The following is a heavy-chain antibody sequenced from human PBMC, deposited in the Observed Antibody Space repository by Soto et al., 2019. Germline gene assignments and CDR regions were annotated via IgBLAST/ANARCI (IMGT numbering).Heavy chain of an antibody. V-gene: IGHV3-23*01. Sequence: EVQLLESGGGLVQPGGSLRLSCAASGFTFSSFAMSWVRQTPGRGLEWVSSISGIGGSTYYADSVKGRFTISRDNSKNTLYLQMNSRRAEDTAVYYCAKDRGYSKYAFFEAWCQGTRVTVSS. D-gene: IGHD4-4*01. CDR1: GFTFSSFA. CDR2: ISGIGGST. CDR3: AKDRGYSKYAFFEA. J-gene: IGHJ5*02.